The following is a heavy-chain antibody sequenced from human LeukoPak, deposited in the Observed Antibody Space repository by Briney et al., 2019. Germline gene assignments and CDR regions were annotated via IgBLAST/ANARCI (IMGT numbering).Heavy chain of an antibody. CDR1: GFTFSSYA. CDR3: AREGDILTGYDY. J-gene: IGHJ4*02. Sequence: PGRSLRLSCAASGFTFSSYAMHWVRQAPGKGLEWVAVISYDGSNKYYADPVKGRFTISRDNSKNTLYLQMNSLRAEDTAVYYCAREGDILTGYDYWGQGTLVTVSS. V-gene: IGHV3-30*04. D-gene: IGHD3-9*01. CDR2: ISYDGSNK.